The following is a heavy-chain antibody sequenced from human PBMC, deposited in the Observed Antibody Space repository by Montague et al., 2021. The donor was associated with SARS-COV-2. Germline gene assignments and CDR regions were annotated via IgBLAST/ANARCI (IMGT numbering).Heavy chain of an antibody. D-gene: IGHD6-13*01. CDR2: XYWDEDK. V-gene: IGHV2-5*02. CDR3: AHISKLARVRWFDP. J-gene: IGHJ5*02. Sequence: PALVKPTQTLTLTCTVPGFSLTSSGEGVGWIRQPPGKALEWLALXYWDEDKRYSPSLKNRLVVTNDSAKNQVVLTVINMDPADTGTYYCAHISKLARVRWFDPWGQGTLVTVSS. CDR1: GFSLTSSGEG.